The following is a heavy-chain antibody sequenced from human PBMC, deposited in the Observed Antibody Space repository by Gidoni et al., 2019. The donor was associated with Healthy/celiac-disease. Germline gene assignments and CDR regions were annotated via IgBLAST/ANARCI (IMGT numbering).Heavy chain of an antibody. Sequence: LEWLGRTYYRSKWYNDYAVSVKSRITINPDTSKNQFSLQLNSVTPEDTAVYYCARGGRGLRRADSYNYDYWGQGTLVTVSS. CDR3: ARGGRGLRRADSYNYDY. CDR2: TYYRSKWYN. D-gene: IGHD5-12*01. J-gene: IGHJ4*02. V-gene: IGHV6-1*01.